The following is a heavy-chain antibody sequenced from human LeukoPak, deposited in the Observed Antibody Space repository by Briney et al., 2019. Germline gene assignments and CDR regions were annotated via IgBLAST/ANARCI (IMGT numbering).Heavy chain of an antibody. Sequence: SETLSLTCAVYGGSFSSGGYYWSWIRQHPGKGLEWIGYIYYSGSTYYNPSLKSRVTISVDTSKNQFSLKLSSVTAADTAVYYCARGVYGVDYWGQGTLVTVSS. D-gene: IGHD5/OR15-5a*01. CDR3: ARGVYGVDY. J-gene: IGHJ4*02. CDR2: IYYSGST. CDR1: GGSFSSGGYY. V-gene: IGHV4-31*11.